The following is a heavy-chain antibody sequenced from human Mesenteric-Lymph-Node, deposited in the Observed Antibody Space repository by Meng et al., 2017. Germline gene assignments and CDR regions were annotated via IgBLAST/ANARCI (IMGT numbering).Heavy chain of an antibody. V-gene: IGHV3-66*02. CDR3: ASQSGSGSYYKYYFDY. Sequence: GGSLRLSCAAPGFTVSSNYMNWVRQAPGKGLEWLSVLYSSGSTSYANSVKGRFTISRDNSKNTLYLQMDSLRPEDTAVYYCASQSGSGSYYKYYFDYWGQGTLVTVSS. CDR2: LYSSGST. D-gene: IGHD1-26*01. J-gene: IGHJ4*02. CDR1: GFTVSSNY.